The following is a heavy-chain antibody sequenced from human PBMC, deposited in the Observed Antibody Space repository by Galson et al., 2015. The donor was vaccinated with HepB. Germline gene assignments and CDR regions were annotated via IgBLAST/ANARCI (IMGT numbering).Heavy chain of an antibody. D-gene: IGHD4-17*01. Sequence: QSGAEVKKSGESLKISCQASGYIFSNYWIGWVRQMPGKGLEWMGIIFPGDSDTTYSPSFQGQVIISVDKSISTAYLQWSSLKASDTAMYYCASQVRYGNGALDMWGQGTLVIVPS. CDR2: IFPGDSDT. CDR1: GYIFSNYW. J-gene: IGHJ3*02. CDR3: ASQVRYGNGALDM. V-gene: IGHV5-51*01.